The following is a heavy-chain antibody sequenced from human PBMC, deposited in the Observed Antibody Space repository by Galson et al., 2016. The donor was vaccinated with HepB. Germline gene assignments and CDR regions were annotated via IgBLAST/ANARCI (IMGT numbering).Heavy chain of an antibody. Sequence: SLRLSCAASRFTFSRYGMHWVRQAPGKGLEWVAGIWYDGSNKYYEDSVKGRFTISRDNSKNTLYLQMNSLRAEDTAVYYCAREDPNVAVAALDYWGREPWSPSP. J-gene: IGHJ4*02. CDR3: AREDPNVAVAALDY. V-gene: IGHV3-33*01. CDR2: IWYDGSNK. D-gene: IGHD6-19*01. CDR1: RFTFSRYG.